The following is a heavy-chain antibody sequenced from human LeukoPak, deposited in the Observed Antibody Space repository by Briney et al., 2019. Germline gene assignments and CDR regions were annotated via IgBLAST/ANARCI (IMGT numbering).Heavy chain of an antibody. CDR3: AGAVATGKNYYYYMDV. D-gene: IGHD5-12*01. CDR2: IYYSGST. CDR1: GGSISSYY. V-gene: IGHV4-59*01. J-gene: IGHJ6*03. Sequence: PSETLSLTCTVSGGSISSYYWSWIRQPPGKGREWIGYIYYSGSTNYNPSLKSRVTISVDTSKNQFSLKLSSVTAADTAVYYCAGAVATGKNYYYYMDVWGKGTTVTVSS.